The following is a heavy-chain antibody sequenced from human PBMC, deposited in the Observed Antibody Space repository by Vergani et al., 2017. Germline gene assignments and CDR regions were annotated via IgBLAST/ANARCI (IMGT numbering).Heavy chain of an antibody. D-gene: IGHD4-17*01. CDR1: GFTFSSYS. CDR3: ARDDYGDYVFDC. V-gene: IGHV3-21*01. J-gene: IGHJ4*02. Sequence: EVQLVESGGGLVKPGGSLRLSCAASGFTFSSYSMNWVRQAPGKGLEWVSSISSSSSYIYYADSVKGRFTISRDKAKNSLYLQMNSLRAEDTAVYYCARDDYGDYVFDCWGQGTLVTVSS. CDR2: ISSSSSYI.